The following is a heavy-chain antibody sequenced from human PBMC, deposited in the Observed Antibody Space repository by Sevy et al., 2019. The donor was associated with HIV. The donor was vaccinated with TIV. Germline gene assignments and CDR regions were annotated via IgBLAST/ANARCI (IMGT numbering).Heavy chain of an antibody. D-gene: IGHD2-15*01. CDR1: GGSISSGDYY. Sequence: SETLSLTCTVSGGSISSGDYYWTWIRQPPGKGLEWIGYIDYSGSTYYNPSLKSRVTISVDTSKNQFSLKLSSVTAADTAVYYSARDGAVIAPSYYYGMDVWGQGTTVTVSS. CDR2: IDYSGST. CDR3: ARDGAVIAPSYYYGMDV. J-gene: IGHJ6*02. V-gene: IGHV4-30-4*01.